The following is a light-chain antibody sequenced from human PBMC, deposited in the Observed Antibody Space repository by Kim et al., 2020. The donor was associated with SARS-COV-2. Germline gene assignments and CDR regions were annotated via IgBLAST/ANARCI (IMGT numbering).Light chain of an antibody. V-gene: IGKV1-39*01. CDR2: AAT. CDR3: QQSYFTPPT. J-gene: IGKJ1*01. CDR1: QTITTY. Sequence: ASVGDRVTINCRASQTITTYLNWYQQKPGTAPKLLIYAATNLQSGVPSRFTGSGSETDFTLTITSLQPEDFATYYCQQSYFTPPTFGQGTKVDIK.